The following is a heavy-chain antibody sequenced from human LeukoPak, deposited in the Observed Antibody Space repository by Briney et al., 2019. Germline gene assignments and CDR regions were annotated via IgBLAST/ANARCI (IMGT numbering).Heavy chain of an antibody. V-gene: IGHV3-21*01. CDR3: ASCSGGSCYSGRIDY. Sequence: GGSLRLSCAASGFTFSSYSMNWVRQAPGKGLEWVSSISSSSSYIYYAVSVKGRFTISRDNAKNSLYLQMNSLRAEGTAVYYCASCSGGSCYSGRIDYWGHGTLVTVSS. CDR2: ISSSSSYI. CDR1: GFTFSSYS. D-gene: IGHD2-15*01. J-gene: IGHJ4*01.